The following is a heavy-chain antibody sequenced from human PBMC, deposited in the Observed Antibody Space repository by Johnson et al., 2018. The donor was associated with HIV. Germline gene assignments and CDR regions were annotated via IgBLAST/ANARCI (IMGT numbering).Heavy chain of an antibody. CDR3: ARDGSYNLLRFLEWFLRGGDAFDI. J-gene: IGHJ3*02. V-gene: IGHV3-66*01. Sequence: ILLVESGGGLVKPGDSLRLSCTASGITVSSNYMSWVRQAPGKGLEWVSVIFTVGDVYYADAVKGRFTISRDNAKNSLYLQMNSRRAEDTAVYYSARDGSYNLLRFLEWFLRGGDAFDIWGQGTMVTVSS. CDR1: GITVSSNY. D-gene: IGHD3-3*01. CDR2: IFTVGDV.